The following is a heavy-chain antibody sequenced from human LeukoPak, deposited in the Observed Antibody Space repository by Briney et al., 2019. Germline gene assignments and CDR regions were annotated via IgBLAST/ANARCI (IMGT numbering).Heavy chain of an antibody. J-gene: IGHJ5*02. CDR1: GFTVSNNY. CDR3: AKDGGVSSEFDP. CDR2: ISGSGGTT. D-gene: IGHD2-8*02. Sequence: GGSLRLSCAASGFTVSNNYKSRVRQAPGKGLEWVSAISGSGGTTYYADSVKGRFTISRDNSKKTLYLQMNSLRDEDTAVYYCAKDGGVSSEFDPWGQGTLVTVSS. V-gene: IGHV3-23*01.